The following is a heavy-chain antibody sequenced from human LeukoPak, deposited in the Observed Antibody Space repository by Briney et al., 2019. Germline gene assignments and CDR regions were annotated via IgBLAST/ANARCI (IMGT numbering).Heavy chain of an antibody. V-gene: IGHV7-4-1*02. CDR2: INTNTGNP. CDR1: GYTFTSYA. J-gene: IGHJ6*03. D-gene: IGHD5-18*01. Sequence: ASVKVSCKASGYTFTSYAMNWVRQAPGQGLEGMGWINTNTGNPTYAQGFTGRLVFSLDTSVSTEYLQISSLKAEDTAVYYCARDRLHVDTAMVGRLYYYYYMDVWGKGTTVTVSS. CDR3: ARDRLHVDTAMVGRLYYYYYMDV.